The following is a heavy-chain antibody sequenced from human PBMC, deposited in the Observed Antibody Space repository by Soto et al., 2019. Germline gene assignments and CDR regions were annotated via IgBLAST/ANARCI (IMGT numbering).Heavy chain of an antibody. CDR2: IYYSGNT. CDR1: DDSINSDKYY. Sequence: SETLSLTCSVSDDSINSDKYYWGWIRQPPGKGLEWIGSIYYSGNTYYNPSLQSRVTISADTSRSQFSLRLSSVTAADSAIYYCASYHYYDFWIGSRHYMDVWGKGTTVTVSS. D-gene: IGHD3-3*01. V-gene: IGHV4-39*07. CDR3: ASYHYYDFWIGSRHYMDV. J-gene: IGHJ6*03.